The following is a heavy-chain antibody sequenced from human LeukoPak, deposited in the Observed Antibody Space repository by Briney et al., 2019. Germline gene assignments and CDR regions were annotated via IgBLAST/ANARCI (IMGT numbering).Heavy chain of an antibody. Sequence: GGSLGLSCAASGFNFDDFVMHWVRQAPGKGLEWVSGVDWDNSSIGYGVSVKGRFTISRDNAKKSLYLEMNSLRAEDTAFYFCAKDGLSTSGRRWFDLWGQGTLVIVSS. V-gene: IGHV3-9*01. CDR2: VDWDNSSI. D-gene: IGHD6-19*01. CDR3: AKDGLSTSGRRWFDL. CDR1: GFNFDDFV. J-gene: IGHJ5*02.